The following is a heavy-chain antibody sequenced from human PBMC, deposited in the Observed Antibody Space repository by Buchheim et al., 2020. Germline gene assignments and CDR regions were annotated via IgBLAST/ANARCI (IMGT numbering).Heavy chain of an antibody. J-gene: IGHJ4*02. CDR1: GFTFSGSA. Sequence: EVQLVESGGGLVQPGGSLKLSCAASGFTFSGSAMHWVRQASGKGLEWVGRIRSKANSYATAYAASVKGRFTISRADSKKTAYLQMNSLKTEDTAVYYCTTREYCSSTSCYNVADYWGQGTL. V-gene: IGHV3-73*02. CDR2: IRSKANSYAT. D-gene: IGHD2-2*02. CDR3: TTREYCSSTSCYNVADY.